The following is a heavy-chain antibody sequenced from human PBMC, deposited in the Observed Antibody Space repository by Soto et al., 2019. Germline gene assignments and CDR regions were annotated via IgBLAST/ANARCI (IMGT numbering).Heavy chain of an antibody. Sequence: EVQLVESGGALVKPGGSLRLSCAGSGFTFTHAWMSWVRQAPGKGLEWVGRIKSKTDDGTTDYAAPVKGRFTISRDESKTILYRQMNSLETEDTAVYYCTTGRYSDRGISYFSLLVWGHGTLVTVSS. D-gene: IGHD3-22*01. CDR3: TTGRYSDRGISYFSLLV. CDR1: GFTFTHAW. J-gene: IGHJ4*01. V-gene: IGHV3-15*02. CDR2: IKSKTDDGTT.